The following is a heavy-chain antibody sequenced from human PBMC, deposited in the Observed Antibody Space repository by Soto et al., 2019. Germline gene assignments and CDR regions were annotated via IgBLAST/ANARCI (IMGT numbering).Heavy chain of an antibody. Sequence: GGSLRLSCAASGFTVSSNYMSWVRQAPGKGLEWVSVIYSGGSTYYADSVKGRFTISRDNSKNTLYLQMNSLRAEDTAVYYCARGIMITFGGVIFGGQGTLVTVSS. V-gene: IGHV3-66*01. CDR3: ARGIMITFGGVIF. CDR1: GFTVSSNY. D-gene: IGHD3-16*02. CDR2: IYSGGST. J-gene: IGHJ4*02.